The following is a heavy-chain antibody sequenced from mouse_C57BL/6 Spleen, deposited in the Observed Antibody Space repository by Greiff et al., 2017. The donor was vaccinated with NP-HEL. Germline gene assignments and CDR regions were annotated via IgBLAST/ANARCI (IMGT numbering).Heavy chain of an antibody. J-gene: IGHJ4*01. CDR3: ARDPPYDYGYAMDY. V-gene: IGHV5-4*01. Sequence: EVQLVESGGGLVKPGGSLKLSCAASGFTFSSYAMSWVRQTPEKRLEWVATISDGGSYTYYPDNVKGRFTISRDNAKNNLYLQMSHLKSEDTAMYYCARDPPYDYGYAMDYWGQGTSVTVSS. CDR1: GFTFSSYA. CDR2: ISDGGSYT. D-gene: IGHD2-4*01.